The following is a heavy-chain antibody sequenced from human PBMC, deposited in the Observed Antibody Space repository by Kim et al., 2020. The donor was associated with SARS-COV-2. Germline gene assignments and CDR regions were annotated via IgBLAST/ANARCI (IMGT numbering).Heavy chain of an antibody. CDR2: IYYSGST. J-gene: IGHJ4*02. Sequence: SETLSLTCTVSGGSISSSSYYWGWIRQPPGKGLEWIGSIYYSGSTYYNPSLKSRVTISVDTSKNQFSLKLSSVTAADTAVYYCASQESIRYYYGSGSIYYFDYWGQGTLVTVSS. D-gene: IGHD3-10*01. CDR1: GGSISSSSYY. CDR3: ASQESIRYYYGSGSIYYFDY. V-gene: IGHV4-39*01.